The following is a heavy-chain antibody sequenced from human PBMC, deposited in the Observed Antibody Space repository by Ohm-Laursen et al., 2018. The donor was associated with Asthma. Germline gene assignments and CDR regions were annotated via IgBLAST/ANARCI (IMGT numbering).Heavy chain of an antibody. CDR2: ISTASSFI. CDR3: ARGMLISGVVITPYDN. V-gene: IGHV3-21*01. CDR1: GYTFSRYS. D-gene: IGHD3-3*01. Sequence: SLRLSCAASGYTFSRYSIHWIRQAPGKGLEWVASISTASSFIYYADSVRGRFTVSRDNAKNSVDLQMDRLRAEDTAVYYCARGMLISGVVITPYDNWGQGILVNVSS. J-gene: IGHJ4*02.